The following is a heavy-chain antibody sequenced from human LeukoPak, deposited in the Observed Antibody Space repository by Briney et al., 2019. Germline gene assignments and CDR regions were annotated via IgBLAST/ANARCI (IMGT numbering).Heavy chain of an antibody. Sequence: PGGSLRLSCAAPGFTVSSNYMSWVRQAPGKGLEWVSVIYSGGSTYYADSVKGRFTISRDNSKNTLYLQMNSLRAEDTAVYYCARVPLGIAAAGHDAFDIWGQGTMVTVSS. D-gene: IGHD6-13*01. V-gene: IGHV3-53*01. J-gene: IGHJ3*02. CDR1: GFTVSSNY. CDR2: IYSGGST. CDR3: ARVPLGIAAAGHDAFDI.